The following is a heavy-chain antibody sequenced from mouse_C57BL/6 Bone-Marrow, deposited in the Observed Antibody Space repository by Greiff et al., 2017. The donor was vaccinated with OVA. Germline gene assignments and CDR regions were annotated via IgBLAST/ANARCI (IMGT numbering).Heavy chain of an antibody. V-gene: IGHV14-3*01. CDR3: ARPLYGSSYQAWFAY. CDR1: GFNIKNTY. D-gene: IGHD1-1*01. Sequence: EVQLQQSVAELVRPGASVKLSCTASGFNIKNTYMHWVKQRPEQGLEWIGRIDPANGNTKYAPKFQGKATITADTSSNTAYLQLSSLTSEDTAIYYCARPLYGSSYQAWFAYWGQGTLVTVSA. CDR2: IDPANGNT. J-gene: IGHJ3*01.